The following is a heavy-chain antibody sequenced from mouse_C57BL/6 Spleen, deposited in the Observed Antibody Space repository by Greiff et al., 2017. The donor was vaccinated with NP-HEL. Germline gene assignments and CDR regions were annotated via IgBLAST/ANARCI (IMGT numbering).Heavy chain of an antibody. Sequence: EVKVVESGGDLVKPGGSLKLSCAASGFTFSSYGMSWVRQTPDKRLEWVATISSGGSYTYYPDSVKGRFTISRDNAKNTLYLQMSSLKSEDTAMYYCARPSYYDYDKGAMDYWGQGTSVTVSS. CDR2: ISSGGSYT. CDR1: GFTFSSYG. D-gene: IGHD2-4*01. J-gene: IGHJ4*01. CDR3: ARPSYYDYDKGAMDY. V-gene: IGHV5-6*01.